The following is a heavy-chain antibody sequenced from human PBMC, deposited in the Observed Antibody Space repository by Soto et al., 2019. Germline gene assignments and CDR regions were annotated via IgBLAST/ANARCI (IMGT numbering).Heavy chain of an antibody. CDR1: GGSISSYY. D-gene: IGHD4-17*01. J-gene: IGHJ4*02. CDR3: ARVNGDPGFDY. V-gene: IGHV4-59*01. CDR2: IYYSGST. Sequence: SETLSLTCTVSGGSISSYYWSWIRQPPGKGLEWIGYIYYSGSTNYNPSLKSRVTISVDTSKNQFSLKLSSVTAADTAVYYCARVNGDPGFDYWGQGTLVTVSS.